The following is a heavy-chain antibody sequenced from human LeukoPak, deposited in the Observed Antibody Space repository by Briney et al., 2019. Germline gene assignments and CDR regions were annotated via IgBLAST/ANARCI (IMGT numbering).Heavy chain of an antibody. J-gene: IGHJ4*02. CDR1: GASISSYY. V-gene: IGHV4-59*08. Sequence: SETLSLTCTVSGASISSYYWSWIRQPPGKGLEWIGYVYYSGSTNNNPSLKSRVTISVDTSKNQFSLKLNSVTAADTAVYYCARGGHTSGWYPFDYWGQGTLVTVSS. CDR2: VYYSGST. CDR3: ARGGHTSGWYPFDY. D-gene: IGHD6-19*01.